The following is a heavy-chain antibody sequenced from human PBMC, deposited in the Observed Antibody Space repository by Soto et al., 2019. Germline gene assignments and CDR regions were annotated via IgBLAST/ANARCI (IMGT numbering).Heavy chain of an antibody. CDR1: GGSISSGGYY. CDR3: ARGEYSSSSFSYYYYMDV. CDR2: IYYSGST. J-gene: IGHJ6*03. V-gene: IGHV4-31*03. Sequence: SETLSLTCPVSGGSISSGGYYWSWIRQHPGKGLEWIGYIYYSGSTYYNPSLKSRVTISVDTSKNQFSLKLSSVTAADTAVYYCARGEYSSSSFSYYYYMDVWGKGTTVTVSS. D-gene: IGHD6-6*01.